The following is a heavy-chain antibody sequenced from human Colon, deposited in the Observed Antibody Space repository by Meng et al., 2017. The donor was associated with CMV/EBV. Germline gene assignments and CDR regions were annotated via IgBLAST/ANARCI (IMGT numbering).Heavy chain of an antibody. J-gene: IGHJ4*02. CDR2: ISSSTK. Sequence: GGSLRLSCAASGFTFSSFSMNWVRQAPGKGLEWVSYISSSTKYYVDSVKGRFTVSRDNAKNSLYLQMNSLRAEDTAVYYCARDRNWIFDYWGRGTLVTVSS. D-gene: IGHD1-1*01. CDR1: GFTFSSFS. CDR3: ARDRNWIFDY. V-gene: IGHV3-48*04.